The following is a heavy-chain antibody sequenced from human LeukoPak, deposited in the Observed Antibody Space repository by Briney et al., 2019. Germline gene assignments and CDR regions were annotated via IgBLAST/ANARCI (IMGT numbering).Heavy chain of an antibody. CDR2: IWGTSSTI. J-gene: IGHJ4*02. CDR3: VRDQDWAFDY. Sequence: GGSLRLSCAASPFTFSTSPMNWVRQAPGKGLEWLSYIWGTSSTIWYADSVKGRFTISRDNAKNSLFLQMNSLRDEDTAVYYCVRDQDWAFDYWGQGTLVSVSS. CDR1: PFTFSTSP. V-gene: IGHV3-48*02. D-gene: IGHD3-9*01.